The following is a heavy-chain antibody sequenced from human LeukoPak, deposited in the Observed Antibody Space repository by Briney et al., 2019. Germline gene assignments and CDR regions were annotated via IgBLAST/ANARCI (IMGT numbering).Heavy chain of an antibody. V-gene: IGHV3-13*01. CDR1: GFTFSTYD. CDR2: IGTAGDT. CDR3: ARAKWVGATTIYFEY. J-gene: IGHJ4*02. Sequence: PGGSLRLSCAASGFTFSTYDMHWVRQATGKGLEWVSGIGTAGDTYYPGPVKGRFTISRENAKNSLYLQINSLRVGDAAVYYCARAKWVGATTIYFEYWGQGTLVTVSS. D-gene: IGHD1-26*01.